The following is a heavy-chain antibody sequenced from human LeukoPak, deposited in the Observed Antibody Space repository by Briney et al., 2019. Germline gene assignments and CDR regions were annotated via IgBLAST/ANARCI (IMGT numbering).Heavy chain of an antibody. CDR1: GYTFTSYD. CDR3: ERSGTRYGMDV. J-gene: IGHJ6*02. D-gene: IGHD1-1*01. CDR2: VNPNSGNT. V-gene: IGHV1-8*01. Sequence: GASVKVSCKASGYTFTSYDINWVRQATGQGLEWMGWVNPNSGNTGYAQKFQGRVTMTRNTSISTAYMELSSLRSEDTAVYYCERSGTRYGMDVWGQGTTVTVSS.